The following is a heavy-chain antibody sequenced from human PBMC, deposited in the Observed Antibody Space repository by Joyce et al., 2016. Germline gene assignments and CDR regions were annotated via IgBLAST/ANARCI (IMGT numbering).Heavy chain of an antibody. CDR2: INPKSGGT. Sequence: QMQLVQSGAEVKKPGASLKVSCKASGYSFTGYYIFWVRQAPGQGLEGMGGINPKSGGTMYAQKFQGRVTMTSETSISTAYLEMSSLRSDDTAVYYCARDLCSVTPCPYNYFDPWGQGTLVTVSS. D-gene: IGHD2-15*01. V-gene: IGHV1-2*02. J-gene: IGHJ5*02. CDR1: GYSFTGYY. CDR3: ARDLCSVTPCPYNYFDP.